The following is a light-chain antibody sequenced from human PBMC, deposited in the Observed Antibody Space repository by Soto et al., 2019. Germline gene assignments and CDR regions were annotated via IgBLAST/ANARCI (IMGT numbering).Light chain of an antibody. V-gene: IGKV3D-20*02. CDR2: DVS. J-gene: IGKJ5*01. CDR3: QQRSNWPPIT. CDR1: QSVSSNY. Sequence: EIVLTQSPCTLSLSPGERASLSCRASQSVSSNYLAWYQQKSGQAPSLLIYDVSRRATGIPERFSGSGSGTDFTLIISRLEPEDFAVYYCQQRSNWPPITFGQGTRLEI.